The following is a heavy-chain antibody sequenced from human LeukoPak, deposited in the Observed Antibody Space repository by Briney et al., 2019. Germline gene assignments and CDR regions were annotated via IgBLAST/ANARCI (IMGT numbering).Heavy chain of an antibody. V-gene: IGHV4-34*01. CDR1: GGSFSGYY. Sequence: PSETLSLTCAVYGGSFSGYYCSWIRQPPGKGLEWIGEINHSGSTNYNPSLKSRVTLSVDTSKNQFSLKLSSVSAADTAVYYCARGGGVGDYWGQGTLVTVSS. D-gene: IGHD3-10*01. J-gene: IGHJ4*02. CDR2: INHSGST. CDR3: ARGGGVGDY.